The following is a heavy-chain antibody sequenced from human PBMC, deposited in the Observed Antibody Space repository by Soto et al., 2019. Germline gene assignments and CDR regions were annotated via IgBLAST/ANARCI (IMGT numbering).Heavy chain of an antibody. CDR1: GFTFDDYA. V-gene: IGHV3-9*01. CDR3: AKDDCGANCSIDD. Sequence: GVSLRLSCAASGFTFDDYAMHWVRQAPGKGLEWVSHISWSNGNTAYADSVKGRFTISRDNAKNSLYLQMNSLRPDDTAFYYCAKDDCGANCSIDDWGQGLMVTVSS. D-gene: IGHD2-21*01. CDR2: ISWSNGNT. J-gene: IGHJ4*02.